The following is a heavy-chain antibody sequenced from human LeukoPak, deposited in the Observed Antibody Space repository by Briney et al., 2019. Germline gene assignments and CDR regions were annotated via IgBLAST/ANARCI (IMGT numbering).Heavy chain of an antibody. D-gene: IGHD2-2*01. Sequence: SETLSLTCTDSGGSISSYYWSWIRQPPGKGLEWIGNIYYRGSTNYNPSLKSRVTISVDTSKNQFSLKLSSVTAADTAVYYCARDLARYCSSTSCSEYGMDVWGQGTTVTVSS. CDR2: IYYRGST. CDR1: GGSISSYY. CDR3: ARDLARYCSSTSCSEYGMDV. V-gene: IGHV4-59*01. J-gene: IGHJ6*02.